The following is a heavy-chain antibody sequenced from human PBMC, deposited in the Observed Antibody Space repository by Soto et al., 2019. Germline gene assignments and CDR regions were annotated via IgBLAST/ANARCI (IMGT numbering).Heavy chain of an antibody. D-gene: IGHD6-6*01. J-gene: IGHJ5*02. V-gene: IGHV4-59*01. Sequence: PSETLSLTCTVSGGSISSYYWSWIRQPPGKGLEWIGYIYYSGSTNYNPSLKSRVTISVDTSKNQLSLKLSSVTAADTAVYYCARGPIYSSSSSWFDPWGQGTLVTVSS. CDR2: IYYSGST. CDR1: GGSISSYY. CDR3: ARGPIYSSSSSWFDP.